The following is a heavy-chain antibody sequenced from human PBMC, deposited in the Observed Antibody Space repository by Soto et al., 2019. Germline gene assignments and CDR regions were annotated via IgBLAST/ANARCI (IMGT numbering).Heavy chain of an antibody. J-gene: IGHJ4*02. CDR2: IKSKNDGGTT. Sequence: EVHLVESGGDLVKPGGSLRLSCAVSGFTFINAWMNWVRQAPGKGLEWVGRIKSKNDGGTTEYAAPVKGRLIITRDDSKNTVYLQMNSLQTEDTGVYYCTTGLTYYSDSSGYYFDAWGQGTLVTVSS. CDR1: GFTFINAW. V-gene: IGHV3-15*07. CDR3: TTGLTYYSDSSGYYFDA. D-gene: IGHD3-22*01.